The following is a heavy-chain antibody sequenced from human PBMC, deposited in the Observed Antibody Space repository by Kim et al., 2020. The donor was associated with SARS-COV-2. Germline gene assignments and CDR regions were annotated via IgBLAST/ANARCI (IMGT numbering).Heavy chain of an antibody. D-gene: IGHD3-3*01. CDR3: ARNDFWSGPTALDGFEV. CDR1: GGSLSGYH. V-gene: IGHV4-34*01. Sequence: SETLSLTCGVYGGSLSGYHWSWIRQSPEKGLEWIGEINESGNINYNPSLKSRVTMSVDTSKNQFSLRLKSVTAADTAVYYCARNDFWSGPTALDGFEVWG. CDR2: INESGNI. J-gene: IGHJ3*01.